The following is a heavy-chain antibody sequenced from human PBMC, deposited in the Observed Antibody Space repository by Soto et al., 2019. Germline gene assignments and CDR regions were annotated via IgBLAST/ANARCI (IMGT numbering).Heavy chain of an antibody. J-gene: IGHJ4*02. D-gene: IGHD2-2*01. Sequence: SETLSLTCTVAGGSISSYYWSWIRQPPGKGLEWIGYIYYTGSTNYNPSLKSRVTISIDTSKNQFSLKLSSVTAADTAVYYCARYFCTSTTCYFFDYWGQGTLVTVSS. CDR2: IYYTGST. CDR1: GGSISSYY. V-gene: IGHV4-59*01. CDR3: ARYFCTSTTCYFFDY.